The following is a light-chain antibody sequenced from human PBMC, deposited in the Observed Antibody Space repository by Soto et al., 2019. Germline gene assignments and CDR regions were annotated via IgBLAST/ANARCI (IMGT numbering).Light chain of an antibody. CDR2: GGS. V-gene: IGKV3-15*01. CDR1: QSISTN. CDR3: QQYDKWPRT. J-gene: IGKJ1*01. Sequence: IVFTQSPTTLSLSPRERATISCRASQSISTNLAWYQQKPGQAPRLLIYGGSARATGIPARFSGGGSGAEYTLTISSLQSEDFAVYYCQQYDKWPRTFGQGTKVDI.